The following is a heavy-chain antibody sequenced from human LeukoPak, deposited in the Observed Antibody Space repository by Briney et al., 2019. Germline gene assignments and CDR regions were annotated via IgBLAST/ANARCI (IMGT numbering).Heavy chain of an antibody. D-gene: IGHD4-23*01. CDR2: ISSNGGST. Sequence: GGSLRPSCAASGFTFSSYAMHWVRQAPGKGLEYVSAISSNGGSTYYANSVKGRFTISRDNSKNTLYLQMGSLRAEDMAVYYCAREVGNTGGFDPWGQGTLVTVSS. V-gene: IGHV3-64*01. CDR1: GFTFSSYA. CDR3: AREVGNTGGFDP. J-gene: IGHJ5*02.